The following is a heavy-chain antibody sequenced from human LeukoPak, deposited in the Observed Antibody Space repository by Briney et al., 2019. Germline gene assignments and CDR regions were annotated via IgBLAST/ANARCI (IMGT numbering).Heavy chain of an antibody. D-gene: IGHD3-22*01. V-gene: IGHV1-46*01. J-gene: IGHJ5*02. CDR2: INPTGDST. Sequence: ASVKASCKASGYTYTSYYMHWVRQAPGQGLEWMGLINPTGDSTGYAQKFQGRVTMTRDMSTSTDYLELSSLRSEDTAIYYCARDNSVDDSAWWFDPWGQGTLVTVSS. CDR3: ARDNSVDDSAWWFDP. CDR1: GYTYTSYY.